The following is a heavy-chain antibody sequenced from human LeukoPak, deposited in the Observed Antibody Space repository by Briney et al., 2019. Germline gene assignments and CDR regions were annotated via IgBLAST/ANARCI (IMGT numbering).Heavy chain of an antibody. Sequence: SETLSLTCTVSGGSISSSSYYWGWIRQPPGKGLEWIGSIYYSGSTYYNPSLKSRVTISVDTSKNQFSLKLTSVTAADTAVYYCATDPADSTPFDYWGQGTLVTVSS. D-gene: IGHD2-15*01. CDR3: ATDPADSTPFDY. CDR2: IYYSGST. J-gene: IGHJ4*02. V-gene: IGHV4-39*07. CDR1: GGSISSSSYY.